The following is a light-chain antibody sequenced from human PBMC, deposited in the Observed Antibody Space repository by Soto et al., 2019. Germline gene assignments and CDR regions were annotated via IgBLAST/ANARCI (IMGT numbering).Light chain of an antibody. J-gene: IGLJ1*01. CDR3: SSYTGTLDV. CDR1: SSDVGGYNY. Sequence: QSVLTQPASVSGSPGQSITISCTGTSSDVGGYNYVSWYQQHPGKAPKLMIYEVSNRPSGVSDRFSASKSGNTASLTISGLQAEDEADYYCSSYTGTLDVFGHGTNDTVL. V-gene: IGLV2-14*01. CDR2: EVS.